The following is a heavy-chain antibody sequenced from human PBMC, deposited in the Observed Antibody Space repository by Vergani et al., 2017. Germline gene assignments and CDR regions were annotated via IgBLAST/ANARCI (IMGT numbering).Heavy chain of an antibody. CDR3: ARAYCSSTSCHPYYYGMDV. J-gene: IGHJ6*02. D-gene: IGHD2-2*01. CDR1: GFTFSSYA. Sequence: EVQLLESGGGLVQPGGSLRLSCAASGFTFSSYAMSWVRQVPGKGLEWVSGISGSGGNTYYANSVKGRFTISRDNFKNTLYLQMNSLRADDTAVYYCARAYCSSTSCHPYYYGMDVWGQGTTVTVSS. CDR2: ISGSGGNT. V-gene: IGHV3-23*01.